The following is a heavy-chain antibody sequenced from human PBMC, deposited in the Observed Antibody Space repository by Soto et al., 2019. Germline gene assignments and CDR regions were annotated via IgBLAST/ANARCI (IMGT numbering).Heavy chain of an antibody. CDR2: VIPILGMA. D-gene: IGHD3-10*01. CDR3: ATGYGSGSTLFDY. J-gene: IGHJ4*02. Sequence: QVQLVQSGAEVKKPGSSVKVSCTASEGTFNSYTISWVRQAPGQGLEWMGRVIPILGMADFAQKFQGRVMITADKSTSTAYMVLSSLRSDDTAVYYCATGYGSGSTLFDYWGQGTLVTVSS. CDR1: EGTFNSYT. V-gene: IGHV1-69*02.